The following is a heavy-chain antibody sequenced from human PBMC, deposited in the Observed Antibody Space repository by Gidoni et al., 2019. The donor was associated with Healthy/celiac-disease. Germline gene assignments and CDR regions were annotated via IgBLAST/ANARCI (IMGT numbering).Heavy chain of an antibody. CDR2: INHSGST. Sequence: QVQLQQWGAGLLKPSETLSLTCAVYGGSFSGYYWSWIRQPPGKGLEWIGEINHSGSTNYNPSLKSRVTISVDTSKKQFSLKLSSVTAADTAVYYCARGAMVDYWGQGTLVTVSA. V-gene: IGHV4-34*01. CDR1: GGSFSGYY. J-gene: IGHJ4*02. CDR3: ARGAMVDY.